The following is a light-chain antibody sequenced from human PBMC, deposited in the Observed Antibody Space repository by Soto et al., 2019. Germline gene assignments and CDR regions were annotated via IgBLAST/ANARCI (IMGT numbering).Light chain of an antibody. CDR3: QQYNNWWT. CDR2: GAS. V-gene: IGKV3-15*01. J-gene: IGKJ1*01. CDR1: QSVNNY. Sequence: EMVMTQSPATLSVSPGERATLSCRASQSVNNYLAWYQQRPGQVPRLLIYGASTRATGIPARFSGSGSGTEFTLTICSLQSEDVAVYYCQQYNNWWTFGQGTKVEI.